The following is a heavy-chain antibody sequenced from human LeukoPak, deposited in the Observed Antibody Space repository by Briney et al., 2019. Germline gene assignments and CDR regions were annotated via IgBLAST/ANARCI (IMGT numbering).Heavy chain of an antibody. V-gene: IGHV3-53*01. Sequence: GGSLRLSCAASRFTFSTYWMHWVRQAPGKGLEWVSVIYSGGSTYYADSVKGRFTISRDNSKNTLYLQMNSLRAEDTAVYYCARGPDYYYYMDVWGKGTTVTISS. CDR2: IYSGGST. CDR1: RFTFSTYW. CDR3: ARGPDYYYYMDV. J-gene: IGHJ6*03.